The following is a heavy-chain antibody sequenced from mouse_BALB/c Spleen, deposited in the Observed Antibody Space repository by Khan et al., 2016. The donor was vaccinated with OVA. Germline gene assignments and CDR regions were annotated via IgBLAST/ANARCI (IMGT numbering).Heavy chain of an antibody. D-gene: IGHD2-14*01. CDR3: ARSTYRFAFGY. CDR1: GDSITSGY. Sequence: EVQLQESGPSLVKPSQTLSLTCSVTGDSITSGYWCWIRKFPGNKLEYMGYIIYIGSTYYNPSLKSRISITRHTSKNQYSLQLKSVTTEDTATYYCARSTYRFAFGYWGQGTLVTVSA. J-gene: IGHJ3*01. CDR2: IIYIGST. V-gene: IGHV3-8*02.